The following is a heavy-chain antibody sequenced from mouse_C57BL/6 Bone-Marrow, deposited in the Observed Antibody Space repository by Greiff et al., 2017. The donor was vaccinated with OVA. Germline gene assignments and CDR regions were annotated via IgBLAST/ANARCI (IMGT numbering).Heavy chain of an antibody. CDR1: GYTFTSYG. V-gene: IGHV1-81*01. CDR2: IYPRSGNT. CDR3: ARMGYSNSWYFDV. D-gene: IGHD2-5*01. Sequence: QVQLKESGAELARPGASVKLSCKASGYTFTSYGISWVKQRTGQGLEWIGEIYPRSGNTYYNEKFKGKATLTADKSSSTAYMELRSLTSEDSAVYFCARMGYSNSWYFDVWGTGTTVTVSS. J-gene: IGHJ1*03.